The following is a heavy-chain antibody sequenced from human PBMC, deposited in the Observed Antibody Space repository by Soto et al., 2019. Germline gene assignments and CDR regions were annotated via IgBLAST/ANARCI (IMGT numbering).Heavy chain of an antibody. V-gene: IGHV3-30-3*01. J-gene: IGHJ5*02. Sequence: QVQLVESGGGVVQPGRSLRLSCAASGFTFSSYAMHWVRQAPGKGLEWVAVISYDGSNKYYADSVKGRFTISRDNSKNTVYPQMNSLRAEDTAVYYCTRDPTIFREEGQNERLRNCFDPWGQGTMVTVSS. CDR2: ISYDGSNK. CDR1: GFTFSSYA. CDR3: TRDPTIFREEGQNERLRNCFDP. D-gene: IGHD3-3*01.